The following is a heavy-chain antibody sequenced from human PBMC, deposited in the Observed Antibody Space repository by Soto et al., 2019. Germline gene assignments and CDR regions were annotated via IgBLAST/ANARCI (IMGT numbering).Heavy chain of an antibody. CDR2: ISGGGDTT. D-gene: IGHD3-10*01. CDR1: GFTFNNYA. J-gene: IGHJ4*02. Sequence: EVQLLESGGGLVQPGGSLRLSCVASGFTFNNYAMTWVRQAPGKGLEWVSAISGGGDTTSYADSVKGRFTVSRDGSQNTLYLQMSSLRAEDTALYYCAKGRGGSGSLTPRVDFWGQGTLVTVSS. CDR3: AKGRGGSGSLTPRVDF. V-gene: IGHV3-23*01.